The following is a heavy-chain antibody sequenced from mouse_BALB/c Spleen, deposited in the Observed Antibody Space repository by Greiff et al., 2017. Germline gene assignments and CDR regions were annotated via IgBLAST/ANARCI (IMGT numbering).Heavy chain of an antibody. CDR2: ISSGGSYT. CDR3: TRDDGYSGY. CDR1: GFTFSSYT. V-gene: IGHV5-6-4*01. J-gene: IGHJ3*01. Sequence: EVKLMESGGGLVKPGGSLKLSCAASGFTFSSYTMSWVRQTPEKRLEWVATISSGGSYTYYPDSVKGRFTISRDNAKNTLYLQMSSLKSEDTAMYYCTRDDGYSGYWGQGTLVTVSA. D-gene: IGHD2-3*01.